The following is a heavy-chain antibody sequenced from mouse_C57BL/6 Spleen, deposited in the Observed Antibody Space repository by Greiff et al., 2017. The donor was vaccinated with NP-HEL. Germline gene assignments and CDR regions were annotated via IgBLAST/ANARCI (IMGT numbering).Heavy chain of an antibody. CDR3: ARTVMTTVVGGGSLAY. D-gene: IGHD1-1*01. Sequence: QVQLQQPGAELVRPGTSVKLSCKASGYTFTSYWMHWVKQRPGQGLEWIGVIDPPDSYTNYNQKFKGKATLTVDTSSSTAYMHLRSLPSADSAVSVCARTVMTTVVGGGSLAYWGKGPSLTVAS. CDR1: GYTFTSYW. V-gene: IGHV1-59*01. J-gene: IGHJ2*02. CDR2: IDPPDSYT.